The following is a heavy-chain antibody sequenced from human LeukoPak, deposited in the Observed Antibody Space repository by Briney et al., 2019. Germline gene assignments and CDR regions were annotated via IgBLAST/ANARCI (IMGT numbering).Heavy chain of an antibody. J-gene: IGHJ4*02. CDR3: VRGSGAYYDY. Sequence: PGRSLRLSCAASGFTFSSYGIHWVRQAPGKGLEWVALIWYEGSNRYYADSVKGRFTISRDNSKNMLYLQMNSLRAEDTAVYRCVRGSGAYYDYWGQGTLVTVTS. V-gene: IGHV3-33*01. CDR2: IWYEGSNR. CDR1: GFTFSSYG. D-gene: IGHD1-26*01.